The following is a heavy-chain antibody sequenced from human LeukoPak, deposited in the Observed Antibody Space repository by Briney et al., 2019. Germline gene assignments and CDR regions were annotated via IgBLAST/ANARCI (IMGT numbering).Heavy chain of an antibody. CDR1: GGSFSGYY. J-gene: IGHJ4*02. Sequence: SETLSLTCAVYGGSFSGYYWSWIRQPPGKGLEWIGEINHSGSTNYNPSLKSRVTISVDTSKNQFSLKLSSVTAADTAVYYCARASSGPPSYYFDYWGQGTLVTVSS. D-gene: IGHD5-12*01. CDR2: INHSGST. CDR3: ARASSGPPSYYFDY. V-gene: IGHV4-34*09.